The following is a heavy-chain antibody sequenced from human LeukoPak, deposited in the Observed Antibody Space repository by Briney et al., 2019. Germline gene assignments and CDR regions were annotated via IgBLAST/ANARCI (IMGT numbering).Heavy chain of an antibody. D-gene: IGHD3-22*01. CDR2: ITSSGGST. V-gene: IGHV3-23*01. Sequence: QPGGSLRPSCAASGFTFSSYAMSWVRQAPGKGLEWVSSITSSGGSTYYAGSVKGQFTISRDNSKNTVYLQMNSLRAEDTAVYYCGKDRPNYYDSSGHYYRRNGDYWGQGTLVTVSS. CDR1: GFTFSSYA. J-gene: IGHJ4*02. CDR3: GKDRPNYYDSSGHYYRRNGDY.